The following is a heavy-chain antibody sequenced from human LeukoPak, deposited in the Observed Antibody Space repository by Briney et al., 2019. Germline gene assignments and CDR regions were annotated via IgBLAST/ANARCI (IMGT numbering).Heavy chain of an antibody. Sequence: GGSLRLSCAASGFTFSSYGMHWVRQAPGKGLEWVAVISYDGSNKYYADSVKGRFTISRDNAKNSLYLEMNSLRAEDTAVYYCARPYYYDSSGYYLWGQGTLVTVSS. CDR2: ISYDGSNK. CDR3: ARPYYYDSSGYYL. J-gene: IGHJ4*02. V-gene: IGHV3-30*03. CDR1: GFTFSSYG. D-gene: IGHD3-22*01.